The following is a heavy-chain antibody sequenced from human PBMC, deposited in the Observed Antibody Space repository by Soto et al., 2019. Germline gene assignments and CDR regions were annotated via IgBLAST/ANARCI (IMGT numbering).Heavy chain of an antibody. CDR1: GGTFSTFG. V-gene: IGHV1-69*01. Sequence: QVQLVQSGAEVKKTGSSVKVSCKASGGTFSTFGISWVRQAPGQGVEWMGGIIPFFGTAKYAQKFQDRVKITADESTSTVYMDLRSLRSEDTAIYYCARTHPMESGDNYYFDFWGQGALVTVSS. CDR3: ARTHPMESGDNYYFDF. CDR2: IIPFFGTA. J-gene: IGHJ4*02. D-gene: IGHD2-21*02.